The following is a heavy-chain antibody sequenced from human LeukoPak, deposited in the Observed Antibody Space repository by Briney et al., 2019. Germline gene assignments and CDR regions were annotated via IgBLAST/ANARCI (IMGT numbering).Heavy chain of an antibody. V-gene: IGHV1-2*02. CDR2: INPNSGGT. CDR3: ARVSSGWYGREFDY. Sequence: EASVKVSCKASGYTFTGYYMHWVRQAPGQGLEWMGWINPNSGGTNYAQKFQGRVTMTRDTSISTAYMELSRLRSDDTAVYYCARVSSGWYGREFDYWGQGTLVTVSS. J-gene: IGHJ4*02. D-gene: IGHD6-19*01. CDR1: GYTFTGYY.